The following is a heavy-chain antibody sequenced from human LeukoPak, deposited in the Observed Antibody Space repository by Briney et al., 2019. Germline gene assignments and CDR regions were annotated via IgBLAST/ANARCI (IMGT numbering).Heavy chain of an antibody. Sequence: GRSLRLSCAASGFSFDDYAMHWVRQAPGKGLEWFSAISWNSGSIGYADSVKGRFTISRDNAKNSLYLQMNSLRAEDMALYYCAKDSSATVTNAGFDAFDIWGQGTMVTVSS. CDR2: ISWNSGSI. CDR1: GFSFDDYA. J-gene: IGHJ3*02. D-gene: IGHD4-17*01. V-gene: IGHV3-9*03. CDR3: AKDSSATVTNAGFDAFDI.